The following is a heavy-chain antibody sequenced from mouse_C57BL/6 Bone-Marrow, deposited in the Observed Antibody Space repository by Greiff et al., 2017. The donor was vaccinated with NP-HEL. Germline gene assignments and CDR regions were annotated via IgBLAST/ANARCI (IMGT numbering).Heavy chain of an antibody. D-gene: IGHD1-1*01. CDR3: ARYYGP. CDR1: GYTFTSYW. CDR2: IYPGSGST. J-gene: IGHJ2*01. V-gene: IGHV1-55*01. Sequence: QVQLQQPGAELVKPGASVKMSCKASGYTFTSYWLTWVKQRPGHGLEWIGDIYPGSGSTNYNEKFKSKATLTVDTSSITAYMQLSSLTSEDSAVYYCARYYGPWGQGTTLTVSS.